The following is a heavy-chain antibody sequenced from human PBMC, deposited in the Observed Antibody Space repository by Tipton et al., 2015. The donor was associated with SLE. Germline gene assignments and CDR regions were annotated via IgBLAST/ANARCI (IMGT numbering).Heavy chain of an antibody. CDR3: VRKELSTMRDY. V-gene: IGHV4-39*07. Sequence: TLSLTCTVSGVSTRTPTYYWGWIRQPPGKGLEWIGTISHSGNTYSHTSLESRVTISVDTSQNQFSMSLSSVSAADTAVYYCVRKELSTMRDYWGQGTLVTVSS. D-gene: IGHD5-24*01. J-gene: IGHJ4*02. CDR2: ISHSGNT. CDR1: GVSTRTPTYY.